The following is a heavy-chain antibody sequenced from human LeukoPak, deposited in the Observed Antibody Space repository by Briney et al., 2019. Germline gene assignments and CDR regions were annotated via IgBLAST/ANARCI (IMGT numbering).Heavy chain of an antibody. J-gene: IGHJ3*02. Sequence: GASVKVSCKVSGYTLTELSMHWVRQAPGKGLEWMGGFDPEDGETIYAQKFQGRVTMTEDTSTDTAYMELSSLRSEDTAVYYCATQPDTMVTTVFAFDIWGQGTMVTVSS. CDR3: ATQPDTMVTTVFAFDI. CDR2: FDPEDGET. CDR1: GYTLTELS. D-gene: IGHD4-17*01. V-gene: IGHV1-24*01.